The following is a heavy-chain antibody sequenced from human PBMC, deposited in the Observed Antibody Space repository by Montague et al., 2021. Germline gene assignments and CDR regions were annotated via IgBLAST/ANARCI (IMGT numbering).Heavy chain of an antibody. J-gene: IGHJ6*01. CDR1: GASISDYY. Sequence: SQTLSLTCSVSGASISDYYRSWIRQPPGKGLEWIGYIYYSRRTNYNPSHKSRVTISVDTSKNQFSLKLSSVTAADTAFYYCAVTNPYYYYGMDVWGQGTTVTVSS. D-gene: IGHD1-14*01. CDR2: IYYSRRT. V-gene: IGHV4-59*01. CDR3: AVTNPYYYYGMDV.